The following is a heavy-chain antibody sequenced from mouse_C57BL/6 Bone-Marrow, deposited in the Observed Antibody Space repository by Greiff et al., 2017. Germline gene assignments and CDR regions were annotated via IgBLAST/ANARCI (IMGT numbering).Heavy chain of an antibody. CDR2: ISSGGSYT. Sequence: EVNVVESGGDLVKPGGSLKLSCAASGFTFSSYGMSWVRQTPDKRLEWVATISSGGSYTYYPDSVKGRFTISRDNAKNTLYLQMSSLKSEDTAMYYCASLDYYRAMDYWGQGTSVTVSS. D-gene: IGHD1-1*01. CDR1: GFTFSSYG. J-gene: IGHJ4*01. V-gene: IGHV5-6*01. CDR3: ASLDYYRAMDY.